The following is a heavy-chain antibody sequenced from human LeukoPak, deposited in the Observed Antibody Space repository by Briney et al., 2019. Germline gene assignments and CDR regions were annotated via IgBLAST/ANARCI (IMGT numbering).Heavy chain of an antibody. D-gene: IGHD5-18*01. Sequence: GGSLRLSCAASGFTFSSYAMSWVRQAPGKGLEWVSAVSSSGGSTNYADYVKGQFTISRDNSKNTVYLHMNNLRAEDTAVYYCAKEGRKTGNTYGYEFDSWGQGTTVTVSS. CDR1: GFTFSSYA. V-gene: IGHV3-23*01. J-gene: IGHJ4*03. CDR2: VSSSGGST. CDR3: AKEGRKTGNTYGYEFDS.